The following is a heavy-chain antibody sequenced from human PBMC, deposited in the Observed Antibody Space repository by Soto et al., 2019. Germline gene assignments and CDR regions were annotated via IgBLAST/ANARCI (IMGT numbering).Heavy chain of an antibody. J-gene: IGHJ6*02. Sequence: GASVKVSCKASGGTFSSYAISWVRQAPGQGLEWMGGIIPIFGTANYAQKLQGRVTITADESTSTAYMELSSLRSEDTAVYYCARNIVVVVAAAYYYYGMDVWGQGTTVTVSS. D-gene: IGHD2-15*01. V-gene: IGHV1-69*13. CDR3: ARNIVVVVAAAYYYYGMDV. CDR2: IIPIFGTA. CDR1: GGTFSSYA.